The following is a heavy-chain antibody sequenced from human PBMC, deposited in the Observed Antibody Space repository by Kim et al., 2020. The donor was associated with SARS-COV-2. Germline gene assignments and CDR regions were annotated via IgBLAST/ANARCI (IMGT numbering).Heavy chain of an antibody. Sequence: GGSLRLSCAASGFTFSNAWMSWVRQAPGKGLEWVGRIKSKTDGGTTDYAAPVKGRFTISRDDSKNTLYLQMNSLKNEDTAVYYCTNNTPHYDILTGYYTVGGSFDYWGQGTLVTVSS. CDR1: GFTFSNAW. D-gene: IGHD3-9*01. V-gene: IGHV3-15*01. CDR2: IKSKTDGGTT. CDR3: TNNTPHYDILTGYYTVGGSFDY. J-gene: IGHJ4*02.